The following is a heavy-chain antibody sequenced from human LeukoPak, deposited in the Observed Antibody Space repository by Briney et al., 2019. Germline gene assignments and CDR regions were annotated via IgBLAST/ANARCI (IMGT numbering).Heavy chain of an antibody. CDR2: IYYSGST. CDR3: ARLHSSGWYEDY. V-gene: IGHV4-39*01. D-gene: IGHD6-19*01. J-gene: IGHJ4*02. Sequence: PSETLSLTCTVSGGSISISNYYWGWIRQPPGKGLEWIGSIYYSGSTDYNSSLKSRVTISVDTSKNQFSLKLSSVTAADTAMYYCARLHSSGWYEDYWGQGTLVTVSS. CDR1: GGSISISNYY.